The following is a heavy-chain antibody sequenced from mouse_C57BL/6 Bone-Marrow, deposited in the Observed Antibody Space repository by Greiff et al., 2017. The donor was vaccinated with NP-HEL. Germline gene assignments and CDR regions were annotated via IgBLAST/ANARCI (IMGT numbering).Heavy chain of an antibody. CDR2: IYPGNGYT. CDR3: ANRGNWGDY. J-gene: IGHJ4*01. D-gene: IGHD4-1*01. CDR1: GYTFTSYC. V-gene: IGHV1-58*01. Sequence: EVQLQQSGAELVRPGSSVKMSCKTSGYTFTSYCINWVKQRPGQGLEWIGNIYPGNGYTKYNEKFKGKATLTADTSSSTAYMQLSSLTSEDSAIYFCANRGNWGDYWGQGTSVTVSA.